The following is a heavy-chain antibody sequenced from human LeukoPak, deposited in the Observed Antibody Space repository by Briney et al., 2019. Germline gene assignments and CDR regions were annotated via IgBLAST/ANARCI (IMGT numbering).Heavy chain of an antibody. Sequence: PGGSLRLSCAASGFTFSTYSMNWVRQAPGKGLEWVSSISSSSSYIYYADSVRGRFTIPRDNAKNSLYLQMNSLRAEDTAVYYCARSRYCSGGNCYLDAFDIWGQGTMVTVSS. V-gene: IGHV3-21*01. J-gene: IGHJ3*02. D-gene: IGHD2-15*01. CDR1: GFTFSTYS. CDR3: ARSRYCSGGNCYLDAFDI. CDR2: ISSSSSYI.